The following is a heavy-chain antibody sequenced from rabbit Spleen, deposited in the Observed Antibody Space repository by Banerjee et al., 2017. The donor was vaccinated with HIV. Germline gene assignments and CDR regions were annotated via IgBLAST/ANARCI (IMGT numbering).Heavy chain of an antibody. CDR2: IYSTIGYT. CDR3: ARVSETSGWGEDL. Sequence: QSLEESGGGLVQPGGSLTLSCKASGFDFSNYYMTWVRQAPGKGLEWIGYIYSTIGYTYFASWAKGRFTISKPSPTAVTLQMSSLTVADTATYFCARVSETSGWGEDLWGPGTLVTVS. V-gene: IGHV1S40*01. CDR1: GFDFSNYY. J-gene: IGHJ4*01. D-gene: IGHD4-1*01.